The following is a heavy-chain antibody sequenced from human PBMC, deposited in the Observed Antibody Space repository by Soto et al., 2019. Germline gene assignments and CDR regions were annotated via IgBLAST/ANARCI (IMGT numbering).Heavy chain of an antibody. CDR3: ARRRGRQQLVQRYYNGMDV. V-gene: IGHV4-34*01. CDR2: INHSGST. J-gene: IGHJ6*02. Sequence: SETLSLTYAVYGGSFSGYYWRWIRQSPGKGLEWIGEINHSGSTNYNPSLKSRFTVSVDTSKNQFSLKLSSVSAADTAVYFCARRRGRQQLVQRYYNGMDVWGQGTTVTVSS. CDR1: GGSFSGYY. D-gene: IGHD6-13*01.